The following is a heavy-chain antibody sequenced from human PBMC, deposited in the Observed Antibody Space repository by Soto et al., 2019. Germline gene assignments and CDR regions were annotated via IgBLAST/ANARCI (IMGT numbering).Heavy chain of an antibody. CDR3: AKSSRGPYGSGSYYVDY. V-gene: IGHV3-9*01. CDR1: GFTFDDYA. D-gene: IGHD3-10*01. Sequence: EVQLVESGGGLVQPGRSLRLSCAASGFTFDDYAMHWVRQAPGKGLEWVSGISWNSGSIGYADSVKGRFTISRDNAKNSLYLQMNSLRAEDTALYYCAKSSRGPYGSGSYYVDYWGQGTLVTVSS. J-gene: IGHJ4*02. CDR2: ISWNSGSI.